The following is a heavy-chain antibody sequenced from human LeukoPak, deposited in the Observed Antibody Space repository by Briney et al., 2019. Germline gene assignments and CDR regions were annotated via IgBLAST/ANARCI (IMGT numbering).Heavy chain of an antibody. J-gene: IGHJ6*03. D-gene: IGHD3-3*01. CDR2: INPSGGST. Sequence: ASVKVSCKASGGTFSGYAISWVRQAPGQGLEWMGIINPSGGSTSYAQKFQGRVTMTRDMSTSTVYMELSSLRSEDTAVYYCARGLAASGYYSYFSYYYYMDVWGKGTTVTVSS. CDR1: GGTFSGYA. V-gene: IGHV1-46*01. CDR3: ARGLAASGYYSYFSYYYYMDV.